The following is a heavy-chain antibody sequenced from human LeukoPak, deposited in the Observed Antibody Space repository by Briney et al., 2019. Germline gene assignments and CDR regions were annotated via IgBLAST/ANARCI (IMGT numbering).Heavy chain of an antibody. Sequence: GGSLRLSCAASGFTFSSYSMNWVRQAPGKGLEWVSYISSSSSTIYYADSVKGRFTISRDNAKNSLYLQMNSLRAEDTAIYYCARDNLAAAGDDNFDIWGQGTVVTVSS. V-gene: IGHV3-48*04. CDR1: GFTFSSYS. J-gene: IGHJ3*02. CDR3: ARDNLAAAGDDNFDI. CDR2: ISSSSSTI. D-gene: IGHD6-13*01.